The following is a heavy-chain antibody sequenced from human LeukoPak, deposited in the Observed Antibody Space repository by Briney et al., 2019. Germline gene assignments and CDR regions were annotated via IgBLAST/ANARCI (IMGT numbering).Heavy chain of an antibody. J-gene: IGHJ6*03. CDR1: GGSISSDWY. CDR2: IYRNGDT. V-gene: IGHV4-38-2*02. CDR3: ARAKRDYYDNSGYESYYYFMDV. Sequence: SEALSLTCTVSGGSISSDWYWGWVRQPPGNGLEWIGAIYRNGDTYYNPSLKSRVTISLDTSKNQFSLRLNSVTAADTAVYYCARAKRDYYDNSGYESYYYFMDVWGKGTTVTVSS. D-gene: IGHD3-22*01.